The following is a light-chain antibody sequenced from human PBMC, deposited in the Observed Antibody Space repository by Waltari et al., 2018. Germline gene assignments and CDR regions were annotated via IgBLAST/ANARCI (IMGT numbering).Light chain of an antibody. Sequence: DIVMTQSPDSLAVALGDRATINCKSSQTVLYSSDNNNYLAWYQQKLGQPPKLLIYWASTRASGVPDRFSGSGSGTDFTLTISSLQAEDVAVYYCQQSYDTPRTFGQGTRVEIK. V-gene: IGKV4-1*01. CDR1: QTVLYSSDNNNY. CDR2: WAS. J-gene: IGKJ1*01. CDR3: QQSYDTPRT.